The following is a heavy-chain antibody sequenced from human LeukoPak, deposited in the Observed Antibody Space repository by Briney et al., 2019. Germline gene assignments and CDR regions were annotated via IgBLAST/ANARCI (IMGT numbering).Heavy chain of an antibody. D-gene: IGHD3-3*01. V-gene: IGHV4-59*01. J-gene: IGHJ6*03. CDR2: VHYNGSP. CDR3: AKTTFWSGRSPDYHHCYMDV. CDR1: GGSISGYH. Sequence: SETLSLTCTVSGGSISGYHWSWIRQAPGKGLEWIGYVHYNGSPNYNASLKSRVTISVDASKNQFSLKVSFVSAADTAVYYCAKTTFWSGRSPDYHHCYMDVWGKGTTVTVSS.